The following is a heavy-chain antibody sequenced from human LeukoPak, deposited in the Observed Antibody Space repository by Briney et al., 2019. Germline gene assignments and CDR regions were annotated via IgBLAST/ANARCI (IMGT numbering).Heavy chain of an antibody. V-gene: IGHV3-23*01. CDR1: RFTFSSYA. Sequence: GGSLRLSCAASRFTFSSYAMSWVRQVPGKGLEWVSAISGSGGSTYYADSVKGPFTISRDNSKNTLYLQMNSLRAEDTAVYYCAKDSIQLWFPRGLFDYWGQGTLVTVSS. D-gene: IGHD5-18*01. J-gene: IGHJ4*02. CDR3: AKDSIQLWFPRGLFDY. CDR2: ISGSGGST.